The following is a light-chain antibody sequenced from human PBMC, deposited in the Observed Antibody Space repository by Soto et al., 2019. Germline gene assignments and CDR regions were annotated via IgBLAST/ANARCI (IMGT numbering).Light chain of an antibody. CDR1: ASDIGGYNF. CDR3: SSHGVTRPYV. V-gene: IGLV2-8*01. CDR2: EVN. Sequence: QSVLTQPPSASGSPGQSVAISCTGTASDIGGYNFVSWYQQHPGKAPTLTIYEVNKRPSGVPDRFSGSKSGNTASLTGSGLQAEDEADYHLSSHGVTRPYVFGTG. J-gene: IGLJ1*01.